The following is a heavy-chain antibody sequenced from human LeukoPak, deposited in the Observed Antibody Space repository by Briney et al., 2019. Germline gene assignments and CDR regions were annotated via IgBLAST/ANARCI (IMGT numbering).Heavy chain of an antibody. CDR1: GFTFSSYA. Sequence: GGSLRLSCAASGFTFSSYAMSWVRQAPGKGLEWVSAISGSGGSTYYADSVKGRFTISRDNSKNTLYLQMNSLRAEDTAVYYCAKDVEPRGYYYYYGMDVWGQGTTVTVSS. V-gene: IGHV3-23*01. CDR2: ISGSGGST. J-gene: IGHJ6*02. D-gene: IGHD6-25*01. CDR3: AKDVEPRGYYYYYGMDV.